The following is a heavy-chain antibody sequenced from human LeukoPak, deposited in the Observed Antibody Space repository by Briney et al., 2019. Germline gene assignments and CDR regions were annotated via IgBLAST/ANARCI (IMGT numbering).Heavy chain of an antibody. CDR3: ASSAAGYSSGWYGY. V-gene: IGHV4-61*08. CDR2: IYYSGST. Sequence: PSETLSLTCTVSGGSISSGGYYWSWIRQPPGKGLEWIGYIYYSGSTNYNPSLKSRVTISVDTSKNQFSLKLSSVTAADTAVYYCASSAAGYSSGWYGYWGQGTLVTVSS. J-gene: IGHJ4*02. CDR1: GGSISSGGYY. D-gene: IGHD6-19*01.